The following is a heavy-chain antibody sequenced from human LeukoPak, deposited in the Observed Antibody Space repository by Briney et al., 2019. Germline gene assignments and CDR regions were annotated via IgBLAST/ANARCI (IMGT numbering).Heavy chain of an antibody. CDR1: GGSISSSSYY. V-gene: IGHV4-39*01. CDR3: ARHGRGARESWFVP. CDR2: IYYSGST. J-gene: IGHJ5*02. Sequence: SETLSLTCTVSGGSISSSSYYWGWIRQPPGKGLEWIGSIYYSGSTYYNPSLKSRVTISVDTSKNQFSLKLSSVTAADTAVYYCARHGRGARESWFVPWGQGTLVTVSS. D-gene: IGHD2/OR15-2a*01.